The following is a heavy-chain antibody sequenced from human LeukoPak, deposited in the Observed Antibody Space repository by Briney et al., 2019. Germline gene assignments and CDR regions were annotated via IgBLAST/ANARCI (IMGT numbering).Heavy chain of an antibody. D-gene: IGHD3-10*01. J-gene: IGHJ4*02. Sequence: NPSETLSLTCTVSGGSISSSSYYWGWIRQPPGKGLEWIGSIYYSGSTYYNPSLKSRVTISVDTSKNQFSLKLSSVTAADTAVHYCARHGFGELLHPDYWGQGTLVTVSS. CDR1: GGSISSSSYY. CDR2: IYYSGST. V-gene: IGHV4-39*01. CDR3: ARHGFGELLHPDY.